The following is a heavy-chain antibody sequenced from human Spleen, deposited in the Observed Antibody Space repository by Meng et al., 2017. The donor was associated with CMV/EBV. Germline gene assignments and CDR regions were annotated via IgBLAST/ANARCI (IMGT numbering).Heavy chain of an antibody. V-gene: IGHV4-39*07. CDR3: ARDPQRGSSHFWDAFDI. D-gene: IGHD1-26*01. J-gene: IGHJ3*02. CDR2: VYHTGSA. Sequence: GSLRLSCSVSGDSISSSGCYWGWTRQPPGKGLEWIGNVYHTGSAYYSPSRQSQVTISVDTSKNQFSLTLTSVTPSDTAIYYCARDPQRGSSHFWDAFDIWGQGTMVTVSS. CDR1: GDSISSSGCY.